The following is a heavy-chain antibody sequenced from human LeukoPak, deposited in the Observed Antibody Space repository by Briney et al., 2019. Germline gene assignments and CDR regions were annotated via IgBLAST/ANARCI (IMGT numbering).Heavy chain of an antibody. V-gene: IGHV1-18*01. Sequence: GASVKVSCKASGYTFTSYGISWVRQAPGQGLEWMGWISAYNGNTNYAQKLQGRVTMTTDTSTSTAYMELRSLRSDDTAVYYCARVNMWEILQYYYYYMDVWGKGTTVTVSS. CDR3: ARVNMWEILQYYYYYMDV. CDR1: GYTFTSYG. D-gene: IGHD1-26*01. CDR2: ISAYNGNT. J-gene: IGHJ6*03.